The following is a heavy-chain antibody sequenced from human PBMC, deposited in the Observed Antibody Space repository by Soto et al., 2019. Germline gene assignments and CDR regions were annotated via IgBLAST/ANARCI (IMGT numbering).Heavy chain of an antibody. CDR2: MNPNSGNT. CDR1: GYTFTSYD. D-gene: IGHD2-15*01. CDR3: AREGYTGYCSGGSCYSHYYMDV. J-gene: IGHJ6*03. V-gene: IGHV1-8*01. Sequence: QVQLVQSGAEVKKPGASVKVSCKASGYTFTSYDINWVRQATGQGLEWMGWMNPNSGNTGYAQKFQGRVTMTRNTSISTAYMELSSLRSEDTAVYYCAREGYTGYCSGGSCYSHYYMDVWGKGTTVTVSS.